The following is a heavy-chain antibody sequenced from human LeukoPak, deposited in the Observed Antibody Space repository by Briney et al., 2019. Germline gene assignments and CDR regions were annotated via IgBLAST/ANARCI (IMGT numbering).Heavy chain of an antibody. J-gene: IGHJ3*02. V-gene: IGHV4-59*01. CDR1: GGSISSYY. CDR2: IYYSGST. CDR3: ARDLGYDILTGSHAFDI. Sequence: SETLSLTCTVSGGSISSYYWSWIRQPPGKGLEWIGYIYYSGSTNYNPSLKSRVTISVDTSKNQFSLKLSSVTAADTAVYYCARDLGYDILTGSHAFDIWGQGTMVTVSS. D-gene: IGHD3-9*01.